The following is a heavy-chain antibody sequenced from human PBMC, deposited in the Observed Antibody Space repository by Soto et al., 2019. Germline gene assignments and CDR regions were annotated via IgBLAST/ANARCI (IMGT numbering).Heavy chain of an antibody. CDR1: GYSFTSYW. Sequence: GESLKISCKGSGYSFTSYWIGWVRQMPGKGLEWMGIIYPGDSDTRYSPSFQGQVTISADKSISTAYLQWSSLKASDTAMYYCARQGYYYGSGSYNPPQPFDIWGQGTMVTVSS. V-gene: IGHV5-51*01. CDR2: IYPGDSDT. J-gene: IGHJ3*02. D-gene: IGHD3-10*01. CDR3: ARQGYYYGSGSYNPPQPFDI.